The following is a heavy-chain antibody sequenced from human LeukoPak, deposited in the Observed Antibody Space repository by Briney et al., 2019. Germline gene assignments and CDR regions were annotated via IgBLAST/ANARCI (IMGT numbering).Heavy chain of an antibody. CDR1: GFTFSDYY. CDR2: ISSSGTTI. D-gene: IGHD3-10*01. Sequence: GGSLRLSCAASGFTFSDYYMSWIRQAPGKGLEWVSYISSSGTTICYADSVKGRFTISRDNAKNSLYLQMNSLRAEDTAVYYCARQTMLRSAPPDYWGQGTLVTVSS. J-gene: IGHJ4*02. V-gene: IGHV3-11*01. CDR3: ARQTMLRSAPPDY.